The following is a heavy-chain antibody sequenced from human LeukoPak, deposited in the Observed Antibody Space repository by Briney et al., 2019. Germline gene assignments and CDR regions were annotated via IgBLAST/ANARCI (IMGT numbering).Heavy chain of an antibody. J-gene: IGHJ4*02. CDR1: GYTFIGYY. CDR2: INPTSGGT. Sequence: ASVKVSCKASGYTFIGYYLHWVRQAPGQGLEWMGWINPTSGGTDYAQKFQDRVTMTRDTSINTAYMELSRLTSDDTAVYYCARLVGLSTTASYWGQGTLVIVSS. CDR3: ARLVGLSTTASY. V-gene: IGHV1-2*02. D-gene: IGHD5/OR15-5a*01.